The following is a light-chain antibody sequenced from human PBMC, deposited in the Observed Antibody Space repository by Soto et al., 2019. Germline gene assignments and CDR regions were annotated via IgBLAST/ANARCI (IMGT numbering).Light chain of an antibody. CDR3: ASWDDNLNCPE. Sequence: QPVLTQPPSASETPGQTVTISCSGSSSNIGVNPVNWYQQIPGTAPKLLIYTNNQRPSGVPDRFSGSKSGTSASLAISGLQAGDEAIYYCASWDDNLNCPEFGGGTKLTVL. CDR1: SSNIGVNP. CDR2: TNN. J-gene: IGLJ2*01. V-gene: IGLV1-44*01.